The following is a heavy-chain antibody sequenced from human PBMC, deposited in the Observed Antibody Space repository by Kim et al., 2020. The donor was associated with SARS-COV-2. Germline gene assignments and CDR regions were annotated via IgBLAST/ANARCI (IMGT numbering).Heavy chain of an antibody. CDR1: GFTFSSYW. CDR3: ARDGLVLQKSSGWFNP. CDR2: INSDGSST. D-gene: IGHD2-8*01. V-gene: IGHV3-74*01. J-gene: IGHJ5*02. Sequence: GGSLRLSCAASGFTFSSYWMHWVRQAPGKRLVWVSRINSDGSSTSYADSVKGRFTISRDNAKNTLYLQMNSLRAEDTAVYYCARDGLVLQKSSGWFNPWGQGTLVTVSS.